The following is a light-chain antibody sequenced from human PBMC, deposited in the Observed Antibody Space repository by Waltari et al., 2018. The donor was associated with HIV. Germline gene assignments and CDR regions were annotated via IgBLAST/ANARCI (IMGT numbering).Light chain of an antibody. J-gene: IGKJ3*01. CDR1: QTVISNY. Sequence: EIVLTQSPDTLSLSPGRRATLSCRASQTVISNYLAWYQQKPGQAPTLLGYGASSRAAGIADRFSGSGSGTDFTLIISRVEPEDSAVFYCQQYGDSPFTFGPGTKVEIK. CDR2: GAS. CDR3: QQYGDSPFT. V-gene: IGKV3-20*01.